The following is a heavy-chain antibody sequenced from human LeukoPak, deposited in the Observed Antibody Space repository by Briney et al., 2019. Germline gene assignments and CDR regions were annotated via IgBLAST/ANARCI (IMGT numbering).Heavy chain of an antibody. V-gene: IGHV3-48*03. CDR1: GSTFSSYE. J-gene: IGHJ5*02. CDR2: ISISSASI. CDR3: ARAHNRDFFDA. D-gene: IGHD5-24*01. Sequence: GGSLRLSCAASGSTFSSYEMNWVRQAPGKGLEWVAYISISSASIYYADSVKGRFTISRDNAKNSLFLQMNSLSAEDTAVYYCARAHNRDFFDAWGQGALVTVSS.